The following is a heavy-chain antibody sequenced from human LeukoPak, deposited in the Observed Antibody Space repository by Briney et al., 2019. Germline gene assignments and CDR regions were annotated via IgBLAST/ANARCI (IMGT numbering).Heavy chain of an antibody. Sequence: ASVKVPCKASGYTFTGYYMHWVRQAPGQGLEWMGWINPNSGGTNYAQKFQGRVTMTRDTSISTAYMELSRLRSDDTAVYYCARDKYVSGWYWYFDLWGRGTLVTVSS. V-gene: IGHV1-2*02. CDR3: ARDKYVSGWYWYFDL. J-gene: IGHJ2*01. CDR2: INPNSGGT. CDR1: GYTFTGYY. D-gene: IGHD6-19*01.